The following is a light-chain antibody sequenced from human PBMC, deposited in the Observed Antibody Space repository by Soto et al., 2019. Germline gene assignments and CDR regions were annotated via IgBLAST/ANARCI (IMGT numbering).Light chain of an antibody. CDR3: RQYKTYT. Sequence: DIQLTQSPPYLSASVGERVHITCRASQSIGTWLAWHQQEPGKAPNLLMFDASTLHTGVPSRFSGSGDGTEFTLSISSLQPDDSAIYFCRQYKTYTFGRGTRLEIK. CDR2: DAS. CDR1: QSIGTW. J-gene: IGKJ5*01. V-gene: IGKV1-5*01.